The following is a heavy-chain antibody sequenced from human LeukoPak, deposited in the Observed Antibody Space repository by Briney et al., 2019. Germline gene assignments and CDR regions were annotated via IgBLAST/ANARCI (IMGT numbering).Heavy chain of an antibody. CDR2: ISGSGGST. V-gene: IGHV3-23*01. J-gene: IGHJ4*02. D-gene: IGHD3-22*01. CDR1: GFTFSSYA. Sequence: GGSLRLSCAASGFTFSSYAMSWVRQAPGKGLEWVSAISGSGGSTYYADSAKGRFTISRDNSKNTLYLQMDSLRAEDTAVYYCAKVKVVVIPAYDYWGQGTLVTVSS. CDR3: AKVKVVVIPAYDY.